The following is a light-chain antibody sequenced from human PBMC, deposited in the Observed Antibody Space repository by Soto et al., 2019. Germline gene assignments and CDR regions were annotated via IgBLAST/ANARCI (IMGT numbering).Light chain of an antibody. CDR3: QQYHNWPA. Sequence: ETVMTQSPATLSVSPGERATLSCRARQSVFSSLAWYQHKPGQAPRLLIYGAATRATGIPARFSGSGSGTDFTLTISSLQSDDIAVYYCQQYHNWPAFGQGTKVEIK. CDR1: QSVFSS. V-gene: IGKV3-15*01. CDR2: GAA. J-gene: IGKJ1*01.